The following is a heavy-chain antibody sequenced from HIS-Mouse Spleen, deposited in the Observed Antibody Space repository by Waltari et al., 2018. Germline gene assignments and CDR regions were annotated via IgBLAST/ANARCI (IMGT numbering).Heavy chain of an antibody. J-gene: IGHJ2*01. D-gene: IGHD6-13*01. V-gene: IGHV4-39*07. Sequence: QLQLQESGPGLVKPSETLSLTCTVSGGSISSSSYYWGWIRQPPGKGLEWIWSIYYSGSTYDNPSLKSRVTISVDTSKNQFSLKLSSVTAADTAVYYCAREIPYSSSWYDWYFDLWGRGTLVTVSS. CDR1: GGSISSSSYY. CDR3: AREIPYSSSWYDWYFDL. CDR2: IYYSGST.